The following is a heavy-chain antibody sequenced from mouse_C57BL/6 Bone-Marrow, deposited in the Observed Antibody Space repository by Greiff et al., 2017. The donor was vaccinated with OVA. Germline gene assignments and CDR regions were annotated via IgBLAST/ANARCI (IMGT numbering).Heavy chain of an antibody. CDR1: GYTFTSYW. CDR3: AIGDYDDYYYAMDY. J-gene: IGHJ4*01. V-gene: IGHV1-74*01. Sequence: QVQLQESGAELVKPGASVKLSCKASGYTFTSYWMHWVKQRPGQGLEWIGRIHPSDGDTNYNQKFKGKATLTVDKSSSTAYMQLSSLTSEDSAVYYCAIGDYDDYYYAMDYWGQGTSVTVSS. D-gene: IGHD2-4*01. CDR2: IHPSDGDT.